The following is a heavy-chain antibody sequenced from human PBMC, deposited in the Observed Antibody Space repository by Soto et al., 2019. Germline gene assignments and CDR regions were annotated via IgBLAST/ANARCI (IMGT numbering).Heavy chain of an antibody. CDR2: INPSGGST. J-gene: IGHJ5*02. Sequence: GASVKVSCKASGYTFTSYYMHWVRQAPGQGLEWMGIINPSGGSTSYAQKFQGRVTMTRDTSTSTVYMELSSLRSEDTAVYYCAREYYDFWSGYPASGWFDPWGQGTLVTVSS. CDR3: AREYYDFWSGYPASGWFDP. D-gene: IGHD3-3*01. V-gene: IGHV1-46*01. CDR1: GYTFTSYY.